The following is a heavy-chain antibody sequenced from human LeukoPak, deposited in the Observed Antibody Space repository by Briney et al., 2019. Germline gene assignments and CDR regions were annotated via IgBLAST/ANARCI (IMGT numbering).Heavy chain of an antibody. CDR3: ARSVKMPTIVH. Sequence: ASVKVSCEASGYTIISYYMHWVRQAPGQGLEWMGIINPRGGSTSYAQKFQGRVTMTRDTSTSTVYMELSSLRSEDTAVYYCARSVKMPTIVHWGQGTLVTVSS. CDR2: INPRGGST. CDR1: GYTIISYY. V-gene: IGHV1-46*03. J-gene: IGHJ4*02. D-gene: IGHD5-24*01.